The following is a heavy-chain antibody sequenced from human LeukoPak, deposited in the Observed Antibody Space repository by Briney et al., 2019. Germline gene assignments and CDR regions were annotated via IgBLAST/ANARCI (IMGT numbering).Heavy chain of an antibody. CDR2: ITNSGYNT. V-gene: IGHV3-23*01. Sequence: PGGSLRLSCVASGFTFYSYAMNWVRQAPGKGLEWVSGITNSGYNTYYADSVKGRFTISRDNSKNTLYLQMNSLRADDTAVYYCANRVAAGGNIYLDSWGQGTLVTVSA. CDR3: ANRVAAGGNIYLDS. J-gene: IGHJ4*02. D-gene: IGHD6-13*01. CDR1: GFTFYSYA.